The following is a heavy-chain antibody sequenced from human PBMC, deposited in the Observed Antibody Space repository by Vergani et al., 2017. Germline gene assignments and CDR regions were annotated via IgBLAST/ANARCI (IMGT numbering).Heavy chain of an antibody. V-gene: IGHV3-74*01. CDR1: GFTFSSYW. CDR3: ARDLDYGGNSGDYYDGMDV. Sequence: EVQLVESGGGLVQPGGSLRLSCAASGFTFSSYWMHWVRQAPGKGLVWVSRINSDGSSTSYADSVKGRFTISRDNAKNTLYLQMNSLRAEDTAVYYCARDLDYGGNSGDYYDGMDVWGQGTTVTVSS. J-gene: IGHJ6*02. CDR2: INSDGSST. D-gene: IGHD4-23*01.